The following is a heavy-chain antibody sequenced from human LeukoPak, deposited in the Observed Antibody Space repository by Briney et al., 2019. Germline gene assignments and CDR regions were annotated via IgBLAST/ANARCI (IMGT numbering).Heavy chain of an antibody. Sequence: GPLRLSCAASGFTFSSYGMHWVRQAPGKGLEWVAVIWYDGSNKYYADSVKGRFTISRDNSKNTLYLQMNSLRAEDTAVYYCARDVRIAVAGTGGWFDPWGQGTLVTVSS. J-gene: IGHJ5*02. CDR3: ARDVRIAVAGTGGWFDP. V-gene: IGHV3-33*01. D-gene: IGHD6-19*01. CDR1: GFTFSSYG. CDR2: IWYDGSNK.